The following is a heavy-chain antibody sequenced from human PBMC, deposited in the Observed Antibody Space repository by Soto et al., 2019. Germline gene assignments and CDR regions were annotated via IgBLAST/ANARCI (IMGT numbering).Heavy chain of an antibody. CDR1: CGSRSSPHW. V-gene: IGHV4-4*01. Sequence: XETLSVPERVSCGSRSSPHWWIWARQSPGKGLEWIGEVFHTGSANYNPSFKSRVSLSLDRSNNQFSLKLTSVTAADTAVYFCAREEICNGVRCSNWFDTWGRGTLVTVSS. CDR2: VFHTGSA. J-gene: IGHJ5*02. D-gene: IGHD2-15*01. CDR3: AREEICNGVRCSNWFDT.